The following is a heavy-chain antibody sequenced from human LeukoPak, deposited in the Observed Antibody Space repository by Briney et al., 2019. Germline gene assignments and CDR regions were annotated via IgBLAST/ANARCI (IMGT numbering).Heavy chain of an antibody. Sequence: SGTTNYTPSLKIRVTMSVDTSKNQFSLKLSSVTAADTAVYYCARGPHTTGSNSYYYYYMDVWGKGTTVTVSS. CDR2: SGTT. J-gene: IGHJ6*03. D-gene: IGHD1-1*01. CDR3: ARGPHTTGSNSYYYYYMDV. V-gene: IGHV4-4*07.